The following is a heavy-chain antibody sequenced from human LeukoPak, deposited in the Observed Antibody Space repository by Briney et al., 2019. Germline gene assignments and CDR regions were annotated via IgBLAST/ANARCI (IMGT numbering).Heavy chain of an antibody. D-gene: IGHD5-12*01. CDR2: INHSRST. CDR3: ARGVEYSGYEKTLSDY. J-gene: IGHJ4*02. V-gene: IGHV4-34*01. Sequence: NPSGTLSLTCAVYGGSFSGYYWSWIRQPPGKGLEWIGEINHSRSTNYNPSLKRRVTIPVDTSKKQFSLRLNSVTAADTAVYYCARGVEYSGYEKTLSDYWDQGRLVTVYS. CDR1: GGSFSGYY.